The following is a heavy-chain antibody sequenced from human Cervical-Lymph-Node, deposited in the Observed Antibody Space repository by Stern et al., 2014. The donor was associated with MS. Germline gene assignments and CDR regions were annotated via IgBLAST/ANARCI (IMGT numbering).Heavy chain of an antibody. V-gene: IGHV5-51*01. CDR1: GYSFSNFW. Sequence: EVQLVQSGAEVKKPGESLKISCKTSGYSFSNFWIGWVRQKPGKGLEWMGIIYPADPDTTCSPSFQGHVTISADESISTAYLQWRSLKASDTAMYYCVRRRDSDSYDTFDIWGQGTMLIVSS. CDR3: VRRRDSDSYDTFDI. J-gene: IGHJ3*02. D-gene: IGHD3-22*01. CDR2: IYPADPDT.